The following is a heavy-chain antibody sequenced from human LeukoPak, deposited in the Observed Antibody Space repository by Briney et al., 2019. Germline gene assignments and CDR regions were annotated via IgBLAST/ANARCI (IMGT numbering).Heavy chain of an antibody. Sequence: PSETLSLTCTVSGGSISSYYWSWIRQPPGKGLEWIGYIYYSGSTNYNPSLKSRVTISVDTSKNQFSLKLSSVTAADTAVYYCARAYCGGDCPPPYYFDYWGQGTLVTVSS. CDR2: IYYSGST. CDR3: ARAYCGGDCPPPYYFDY. V-gene: IGHV4-59*01. J-gene: IGHJ4*02. D-gene: IGHD2-21*02. CDR1: GGSISSYY.